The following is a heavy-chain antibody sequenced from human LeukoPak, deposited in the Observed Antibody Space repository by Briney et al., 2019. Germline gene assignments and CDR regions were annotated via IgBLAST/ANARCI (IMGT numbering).Heavy chain of an antibody. CDR2: INTNTGNP. J-gene: IGHJ5*02. D-gene: IGHD4-17*01. CDR1: GYTFTSYA. CDR3: AREHPHDYGDYESWDGYNWFDP. Sequence: ASVKVSCKASGYTFTSYAMNWVRQAPGQGLEWMGWINTNTGNPTYAQGFTGRFVFSLDTSVSTAYLQISSLKAEDTAVYYCAREHPHDYGDYESWDGYNWFDPWGQGTLVTVSS. V-gene: IGHV7-4-1*02.